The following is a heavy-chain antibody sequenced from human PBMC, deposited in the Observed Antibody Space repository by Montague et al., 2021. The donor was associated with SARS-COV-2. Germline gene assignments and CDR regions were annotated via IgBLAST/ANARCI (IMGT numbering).Heavy chain of an antibody. CDR2: ISNDGSNK. CDR1: GFYFSYA. D-gene: IGHD1-26*01. Sequence: XLRLSCAASGFYFSYAMHWVRQAPGKGLEWVALISNDGSNKHYADSVKGRFTISRDNSKSTLYLQVNSLRAEDTAVYYCARESGSFHDGGYFDYWGQGSLVTVAS. V-gene: IGHV3-30*04. CDR3: ARESGSFHDGGYFDY. J-gene: IGHJ4*02.